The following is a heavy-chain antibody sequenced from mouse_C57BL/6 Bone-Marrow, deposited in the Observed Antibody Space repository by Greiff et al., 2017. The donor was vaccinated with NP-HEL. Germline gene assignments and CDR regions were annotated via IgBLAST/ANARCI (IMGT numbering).Heavy chain of an antibody. CDR2: IDPSDSYT. V-gene: IGHV1-50*01. D-gene: IGHD4-1*01. Sequence: QVQLQQPGAELVKPGASVKLSCKASGYTFTRFWVQWVKQRPGQGLEWNGEIDPSDSYTNYNQKFKGKATLTVDTSSSTAYMQLSSLTSEDSAVYYCARCDWDAGFFDYWGQGTTLTVSS. CDR1: GYTFTRFW. CDR3: ARCDWDAGFFDY. J-gene: IGHJ2*01.